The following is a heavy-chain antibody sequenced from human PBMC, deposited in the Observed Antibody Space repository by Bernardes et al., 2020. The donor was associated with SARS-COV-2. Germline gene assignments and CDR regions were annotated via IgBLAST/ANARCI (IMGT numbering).Heavy chain of an antibody. CDR3: AKDRDIVLGRGTISYAMDV. V-gene: IGHV3-23*01. CDR2: ISGSGDRT. CDR1: GFPFNAHA. Sequence: GGSLRLSCAVSGFPFNAHALTWVRRAPGKGLEWVSSISGSGDRTYYADSVKGRFTISRDISKKTVYMQMNSLRAEDTALYYCAKDRDIVLGRGTISYAMDVWSQGTTVTVSS. J-gene: IGHJ6*02. D-gene: IGHD2-8*01.